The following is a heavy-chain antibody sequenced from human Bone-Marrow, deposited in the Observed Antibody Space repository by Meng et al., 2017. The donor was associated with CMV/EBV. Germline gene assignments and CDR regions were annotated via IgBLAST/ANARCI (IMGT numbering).Heavy chain of an antibody. Sequence: GESLKISCAASGFTFSSYGMHWVRQAPGKGLEWVAFIWYDGNYKHYADSVKGRFTISRDNSKNTLYLQMNSLRAEDTTVYYCAKGYDSGNYYFDYWGQGTRVTVSS. CDR3: AKGYDSGNYYFDY. V-gene: IGHV3-30*02. D-gene: IGHD1-26*01. J-gene: IGHJ4*02. CDR1: GFTFSSYG. CDR2: IWYDGNYK.